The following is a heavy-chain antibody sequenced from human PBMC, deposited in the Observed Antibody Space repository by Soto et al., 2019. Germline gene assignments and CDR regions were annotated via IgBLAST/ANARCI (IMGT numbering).Heavy chain of an antibody. CDR1: GGTFSSYA. CDR3: ARDGQASSHYFNL. CDR2: IIPIFGTA. Sequence: QVQLVQSGAEVKKPGSSVKVSCKASGGTFSSYAISWVRQAPGQGLEWMGGIIPIFGTANYAQKFQGRVTLPADESRSTAYMELSSLRSEDTAVYYCARDGQASSHYFNLWGRGTLVTVSS. D-gene: IGHD2-21*01. J-gene: IGHJ2*01. V-gene: IGHV1-69*01.